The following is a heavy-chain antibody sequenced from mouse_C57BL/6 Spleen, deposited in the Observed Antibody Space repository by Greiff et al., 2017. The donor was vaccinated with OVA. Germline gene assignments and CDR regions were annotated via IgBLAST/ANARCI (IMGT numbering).Heavy chain of an antibody. CDR2: INPNNGGT. Sequence: EVQLQQSGPELVKPGASVKISCKASGYTFTDYYMNWVKQSHGKSLEWIGDINPNNGGTSYNQKFKGKATLTVDKSSSTAYMELRSLTSEDSAVYYCARQIYYGNSYYFDYWGQGTTLTVSS. D-gene: IGHD2-1*01. CDR3: ARQIYYGNSYYFDY. V-gene: IGHV1-26*01. CDR1: GYTFTDYY. J-gene: IGHJ2*01.